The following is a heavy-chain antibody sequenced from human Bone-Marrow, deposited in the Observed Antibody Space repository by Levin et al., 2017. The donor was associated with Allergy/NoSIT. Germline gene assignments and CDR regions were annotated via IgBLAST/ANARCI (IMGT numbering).Heavy chain of an antibody. Sequence: GESLKISCKASGYTFTSYDINWVRQATGQGLEWMGWMNPNSGNTGYAQKFQGRVTMTRNTSISTAYMELSSLRSEDTAVYYCARVPRSSWNYFDELEYWGQGTLVTVSS. J-gene: IGHJ4*02. V-gene: IGHV1-8*01. CDR3: ARVPRSSWNYFDELEY. CDR1: GYTFTSYD. CDR2: MNPNSGNT. D-gene: IGHD1-7*01.